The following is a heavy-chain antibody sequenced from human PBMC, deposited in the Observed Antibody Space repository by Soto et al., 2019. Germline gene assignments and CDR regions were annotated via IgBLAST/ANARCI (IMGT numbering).Heavy chain of an antibody. D-gene: IGHD6-19*01. J-gene: IGHJ4*02. Sequence: GGSLRLSCAASGFTFSSYSMNWVRQAPGKGLEWGSYISSSISTIYYANSVKGRFTISRDNAKNSLYLQMNGLGAEVTAVYYGASEGSGWYSSYFDYWGQGTLVTVSS. V-gene: IGHV3-48*01. CDR3: ASEGSGWYSSYFDY. CDR2: ISSSISTI. CDR1: GFTFSSYS.